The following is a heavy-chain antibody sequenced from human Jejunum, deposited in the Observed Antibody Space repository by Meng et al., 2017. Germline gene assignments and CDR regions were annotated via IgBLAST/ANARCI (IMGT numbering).Heavy chain of an antibody. CDR2: IYHSGRT. D-gene: IGHD1-1*01. J-gene: IGHJ5*02. CDR3: ARDGQQLGRYWLDP. V-gene: IGHV4-4*02. CDR1: GDSISSTTW. Sequence: QVHLRESGPGLVKPSWTLSLTSEASGDSISSTTWWDWLRQPPGKGLEWIGEIYHSGRTNFNPSLESRVTIAVDTFKNQFSLTLRSVTAADTAVYYCARDGQQLGRYWLDPWGQGTLVTVSS.